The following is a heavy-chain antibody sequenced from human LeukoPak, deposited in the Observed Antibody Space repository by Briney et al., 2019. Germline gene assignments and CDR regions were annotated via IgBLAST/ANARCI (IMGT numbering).Heavy chain of an antibody. CDR3: ANARSPSPRAAFDY. CDR2: INSDGSST. V-gene: IGHV3-74*01. D-gene: IGHD2-8*01. J-gene: IGHJ4*02. Sequence: GGSLRLSCAASGFTFSSYWMHWVRQAPGKGLVWVSRINSDGSSTSYADSVKGRFTISRDNSKNTLYLQMNSLRAEDTAVYYCANARSPSPRAAFDYWGQGTLVTVSS. CDR1: GFTFSSYW.